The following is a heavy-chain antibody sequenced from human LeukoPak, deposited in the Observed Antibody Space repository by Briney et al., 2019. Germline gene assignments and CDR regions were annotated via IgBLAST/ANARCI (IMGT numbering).Heavy chain of an antibody. D-gene: IGHD6-6*01. CDR1: GSTLSDLS. V-gene: IGHV1-24*01. CDR3: VTDRARLFWYFDL. Sequence: SVKVSCKVSGSTLSDLSIHWVRQAPGKGLEYVGGSDPEDGETFHAQNFQGRVTMTEDTSIDTAYMQLSSLRSEDTAVYYCVTDRARLFWYFDLWGRGTLVTVSS. J-gene: IGHJ2*01. CDR2: SDPEDGET.